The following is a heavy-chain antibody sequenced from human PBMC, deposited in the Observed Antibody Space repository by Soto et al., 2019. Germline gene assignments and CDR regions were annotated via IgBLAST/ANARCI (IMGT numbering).Heavy chain of an antibody. Sequence: GGSLRLSCTASGFTFGDYAMSWFRQAPGKGLEWVGFIRSKAYGGTTEYAASVKGRFTISRDDSKSIAYLQMNSLKTEDTAVYYCTRVPSLNWNDVRAIDYWGQGTLVTVSS. CDR2: IRSKAYGGTT. D-gene: IGHD1-1*01. CDR1: GFTFGDYA. J-gene: IGHJ4*02. CDR3: TRVPSLNWNDVRAIDY. V-gene: IGHV3-49*03.